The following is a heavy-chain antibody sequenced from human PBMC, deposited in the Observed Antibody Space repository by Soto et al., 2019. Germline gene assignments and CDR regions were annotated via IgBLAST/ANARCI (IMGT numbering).Heavy chain of an antibody. J-gene: IGHJ3*02. CDR2: INSDGSST. V-gene: IGHV3-74*01. Sequence: EVQLVESGGGLVQPGGSLRLSCAASGFTFSTYWMHWVRQAPGKGLVWVSRINSDGSSTSYADSVKGRFTISRDNAKNTLYLQMNSLRAEDTAVYYCAREGQYGGKWTDAFDIWGQGTMVTVSS. CDR3: AREGQYGGKWTDAFDI. CDR1: GFTFSTYW. D-gene: IGHD2-15*01.